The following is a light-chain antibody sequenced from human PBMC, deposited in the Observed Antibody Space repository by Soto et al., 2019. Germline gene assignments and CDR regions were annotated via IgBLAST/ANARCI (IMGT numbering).Light chain of an antibody. CDR2: GAS. V-gene: IGKV3-15*01. J-gene: IGKJ2*01. CDR3: QQYNNWPPYT. Sequence: EILMTQSPANLSVSPGERATLSCRASQSVSSNLAWYQQKPGQAPRLLIYGASTRATGIPARFSGSGSGTEFTLTISSLQSEDFAVYYCQQYNNWPPYTFGQGTKLEIK. CDR1: QSVSSN.